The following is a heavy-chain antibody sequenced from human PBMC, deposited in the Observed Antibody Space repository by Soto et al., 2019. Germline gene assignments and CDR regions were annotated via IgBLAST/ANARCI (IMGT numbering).Heavy chain of an antibody. D-gene: IGHD3-10*01. CDR3: ASLNAGGRSGSLFDY. Sequence: GASVKVSCKASGGTFSSYTISWVRQAPGQGLEWMGRIIPILGIANYAQKFQGRVTITADKSTSTAYMELSSLRSEDTAVYYCASLNAGGRSGSLFDYWGQGTLVTVSS. V-gene: IGHV1-69*02. CDR2: IIPILGIA. J-gene: IGHJ4*02. CDR1: GGTFSSYT.